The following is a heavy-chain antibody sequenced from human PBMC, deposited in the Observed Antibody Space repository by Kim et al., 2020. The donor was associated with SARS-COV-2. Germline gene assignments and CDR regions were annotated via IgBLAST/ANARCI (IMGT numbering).Heavy chain of an antibody. CDR3: TTDRSTNAAVDPFDF. Sequence: GGSLRLSCAASGFTFSEAWMSWVRQAPGKGLEWVGRITSKSDDETTDYATPVKDRFTISRDDSKNTLYLQMNSLKSEDTAVYYCTTDRSTNAAVDPFDFWGQGTLVAVSS. CDR2: ITSKSDDETT. V-gene: IGHV3-15*01. J-gene: IGHJ4*02. CDR1: GFTFSEAW. D-gene: IGHD6-25*01.